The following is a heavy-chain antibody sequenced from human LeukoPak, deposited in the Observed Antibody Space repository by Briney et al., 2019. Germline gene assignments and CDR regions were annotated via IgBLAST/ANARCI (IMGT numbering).Heavy chain of an antibody. J-gene: IGHJ4*02. CDR2: ISYDGSNK. D-gene: IGHD3-10*01. CDR3: ARVWFGYFFQ. CDR1: GFTFSSYS. V-gene: IGHV3-30*03. Sequence: GGSLRLSCAASGFTFSSYSMNWVRQAPGKGLEWVAVISYDGSNKYYADSVKGRFTVSKDTSNNTVFLQMNSLRVEDTAVYFCARVWFGYFFQWGQGALVTVSS.